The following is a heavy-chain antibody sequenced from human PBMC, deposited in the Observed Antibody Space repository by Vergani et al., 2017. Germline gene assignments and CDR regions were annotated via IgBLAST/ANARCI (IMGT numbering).Heavy chain of an antibody. CDR2: ISGSGGST. Sequence: EVQLLESGGGLVQPGGSLRLSCAASGFTFSSYAMSWVRQAPGKGLEWVSAISGSGGSTYYADSVKGRFTISRDNSKNTLYLQMNSLRAEDTAVYYCTTGEMYYDSSGYYRLDYWGQGTLVTVSS. D-gene: IGHD3-22*01. CDR3: TTGEMYYDSSGYYRLDY. J-gene: IGHJ4*02. CDR1: GFTFSSYA. V-gene: IGHV3-23*01.